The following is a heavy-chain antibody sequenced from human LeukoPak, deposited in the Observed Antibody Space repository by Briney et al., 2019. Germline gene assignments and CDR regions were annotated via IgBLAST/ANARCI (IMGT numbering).Heavy chain of an antibody. J-gene: IGHJ4*02. V-gene: IGHV3-23*01. D-gene: IGHD3-22*01. CDR3: ANIPYYYDSSGYYPFDY. CDR2: ISGSGGTT. CDR1: GFTFSSYA. Sequence: PGGSLRLSCAASGFTFSSYAMSWVRQAPGKGLEWVSAISGSGGTTYYADSVKGRFTISRDNSKNTLYLQMNSLRAEDTAVYYCANIPYYYDSSGYYPFDYWGQGTLVTVSS.